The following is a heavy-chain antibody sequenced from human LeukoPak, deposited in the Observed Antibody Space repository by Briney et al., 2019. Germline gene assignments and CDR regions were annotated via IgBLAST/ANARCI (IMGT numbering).Heavy chain of an antibody. CDR3: ARIYDSSGYYYSSDAFDI. CDR1: GYTFTSYY. D-gene: IGHD3-22*01. Sequence: ASVKVSCKASGYTFTSYYMHWVRQAPGQGLESMGIINPSGGSTSYAQKFQGRVTMTMDTSTSTVYMELSSLRSEDTAVYYCARIYDSSGYYYSSDAFDIWGQGTMVTVSS. J-gene: IGHJ3*02. V-gene: IGHV1-46*01. CDR2: INPSGGST.